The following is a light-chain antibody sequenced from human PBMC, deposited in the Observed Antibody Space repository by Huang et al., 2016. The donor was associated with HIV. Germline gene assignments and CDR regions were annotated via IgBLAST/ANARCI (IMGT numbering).Light chain of an antibody. Sequence: EIVMTQSPATLSVSPGDRATLSCRASQNINSDLAWYQQKPGQAPRLLIYGSSTRATDIPARFSGSGSGTDFTLTISSLQSEDVAVYYCQHYTKWPFTFGGGTKVEI. J-gene: IGKJ4*01. V-gene: IGKV3-15*01. CDR1: QNINSD. CDR3: QHYTKWPFT. CDR2: GSS.